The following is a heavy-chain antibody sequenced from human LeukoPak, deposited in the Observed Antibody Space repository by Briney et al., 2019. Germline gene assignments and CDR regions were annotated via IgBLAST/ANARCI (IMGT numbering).Heavy chain of an antibody. CDR2: ISYDGSNK. CDR3: AKIAAAGPLGY. J-gene: IGHJ4*02. D-gene: IGHD6-13*01. CDR1: GFTFSSYG. Sequence: GGSLRLSCAASGFTFSSYGMHWVRQAPGKGLEWVAVISYDGSNKYYADSVKGRFTISRDNSKNTLYLQMNSLRAEDTAAYYCAKIAAAGPLGYWGQGTLVTVSS. V-gene: IGHV3-30*18.